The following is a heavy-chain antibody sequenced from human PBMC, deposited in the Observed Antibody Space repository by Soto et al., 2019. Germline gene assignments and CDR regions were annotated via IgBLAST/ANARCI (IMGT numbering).Heavy chain of an antibody. D-gene: IGHD3-9*01. V-gene: IGHV1-69*02. CDR2: IIPILGIA. Sequence: ASVKVSCKASGGTFSSYTIGWVRQAPGQGLEWMGRIIPILGIANYAQKFQGRVTITADKSTSTAYMELSSLRSEDTAVYYCATVLRYFDWLGPDAFDIWGQGTMVTVSS. CDR3: ATVLRYFDWLGPDAFDI. J-gene: IGHJ3*02. CDR1: GGTFSSYT.